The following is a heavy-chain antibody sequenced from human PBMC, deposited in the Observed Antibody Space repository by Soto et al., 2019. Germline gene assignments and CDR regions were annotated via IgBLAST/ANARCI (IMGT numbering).Heavy chain of an antibody. CDR3: AKTRVQSCSSPSCYARDAFDI. CDR2: ISYDGSNK. J-gene: IGHJ3*02. Sequence: PGGSLRLSCAASGFTFNSYGMHWVRQAPGKGLEWVAVISYDGSNKYYADSVKGRFTISRDNSKNTLYLQMNSLRAEDTAVYYCAKTRVQSCSSPSCYARDAFDIWGQGTMVTVSS. CDR1: GFTFNSYG. D-gene: IGHD2-2*01. V-gene: IGHV3-30*18.